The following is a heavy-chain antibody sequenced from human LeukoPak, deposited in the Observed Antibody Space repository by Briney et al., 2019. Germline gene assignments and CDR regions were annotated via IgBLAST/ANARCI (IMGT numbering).Heavy chain of an antibody. V-gene: IGHV4-59*01. Sequence: SETLSLTCTVSGGSISSYYWSWIRQPPGKGLEWIGYIYYSGSTNYNPSLKSRVTISVDTSKNQFSLKLSSVTAADTAVYYCARGMYSSSWVPDYWGQGTLVTVSS. D-gene: IGHD6-13*01. CDR1: GGSISSYY. CDR2: IYYSGST. J-gene: IGHJ4*02. CDR3: ARGMYSSSWVPDY.